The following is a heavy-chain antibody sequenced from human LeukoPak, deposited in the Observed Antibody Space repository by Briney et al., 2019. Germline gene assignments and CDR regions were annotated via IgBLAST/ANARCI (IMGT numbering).Heavy chain of an antibody. CDR1: GGSFSGYY. V-gene: IGHV4-34*01. CDR3: ARETYYDFWSGYYTGREIDY. Sequence: SETLSLTCAVYGGSFSGYYWSWIRQPPGMGLEWIGEINHSGSTNYNPSLKSRVTISVDTSKNQFSLKLSSVTAADTAVYYCARETYYDFWSGYYTGREIDYWGQGTLVTVSS. J-gene: IGHJ4*02. D-gene: IGHD3-3*01. CDR2: INHSGST.